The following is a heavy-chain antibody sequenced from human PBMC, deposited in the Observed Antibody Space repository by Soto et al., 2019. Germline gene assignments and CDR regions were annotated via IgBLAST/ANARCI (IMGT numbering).Heavy chain of an antibody. CDR3: AKDGTFEDYSDFWSGYYGMDV. V-gene: IGHV3-23*01. D-gene: IGHD3-3*01. CDR2: ISGSGGST. J-gene: IGHJ6*02. Sequence: GGSLRLSCAASGFTFRSYAMSWVRQAPGKGLGRVSVISGSGGSTYYAESVKGRFTISRDNSKNTLYLQMNSLRAEDTAVYYCAKDGTFEDYSDFWSGYYGMDVWGQGTTVTVSS. CDR1: GFTFRSYA.